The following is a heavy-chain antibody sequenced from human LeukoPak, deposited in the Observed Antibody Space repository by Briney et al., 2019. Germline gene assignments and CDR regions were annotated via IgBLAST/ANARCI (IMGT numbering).Heavy chain of an antibody. CDR1: GGSFSGYY. CDR2: INHSGST. D-gene: IGHD2-21*01. V-gene: IGHV4-34*01. J-gene: IGHJ5*02. Sequence: SETLSLICAVYGGSFSGYYWSWIRQPPGKGLEWIGEINHSGSTNYNPSLKSRVTISVDTSKNQFSLKLSSVTAADTAVYYCARSMWPRNWFDPWGQGTLVTVSS. CDR3: ARSMWPRNWFDP.